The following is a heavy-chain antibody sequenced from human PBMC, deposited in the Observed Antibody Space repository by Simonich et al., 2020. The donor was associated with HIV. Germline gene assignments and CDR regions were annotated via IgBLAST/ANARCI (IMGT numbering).Heavy chain of an antibody. J-gene: IGHJ6*02. V-gene: IGHV1-18*04. Sequence: ASVKVSCKASGYTFNGYYMHWLRQAPGQGLEWMRWISANNGNTNYAQNLQGRVTMTTDTSTGPAYMELRSLRSDETAMYYCAREGGGSHYYYYSGMDVWGQGTMVTVSS. D-gene: IGHD5-12*01. CDR3: AREGGGSHYYYYSGMDV. CDR1: GYTFNGYY. CDR2: ISANNGNT.